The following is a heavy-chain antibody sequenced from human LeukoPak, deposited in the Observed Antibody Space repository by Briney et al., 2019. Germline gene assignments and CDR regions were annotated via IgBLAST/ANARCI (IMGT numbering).Heavy chain of an antibody. CDR1: GFTFSSYS. V-gene: IGHV3-21*01. J-gene: IGHJ5*02. CDR3: ARAFSGWYDH. CDR2: ISSSSSYI. D-gene: IGHD6-19*01. Sequence: GGSLRLSCAASGFTFSSYSMNWVRQAPGKGLEWASSISSSSSYIYYADSVKGRFTISRDNAKNSLYLQMNSLRAEDTAVYYCARAFSGWYDHWGQGTLVTVSS.